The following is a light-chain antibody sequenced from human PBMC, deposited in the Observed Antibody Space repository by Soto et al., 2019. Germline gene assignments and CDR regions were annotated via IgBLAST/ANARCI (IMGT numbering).Light chain of an antibody. J-gene: IGKJ1*01. V-gene: IGKV3-20*01. Sequence: PGERVTLSCRASQSVCSRCLAWYQQKPGQSPRLLIYGASSRATGIPDRFSGSGSGTDFTLTISRLEPEDFAVYYCQRYGTTPWTFGQGTKVGIK. CDR2: GAS. CDR3: QRYGTTPWT. CDR1: QSVCSRC.